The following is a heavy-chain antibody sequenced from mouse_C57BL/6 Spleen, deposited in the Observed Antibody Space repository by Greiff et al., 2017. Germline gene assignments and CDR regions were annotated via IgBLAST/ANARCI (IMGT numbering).Heavy chain of an antibody. CDR2: FDPNSGGT. Sequence: QVQLQQPGAELVKPGASVKLSCKASGYTFTSYWMHWVKQRPGRGLEWIGRFDPNSGGTKYNEKFKSKATLTVDKPSSTAYMQLSSLTSEDSAVYYCAREGTVVALYAMDYWGQGTSVTVSS. CDR1: GYTFTSYW. CDR3: AREGTVVALYAMDY. V-gene: IGHV1-72*01. D-gene: IGHD1-1*01. J-gene: IGHJ4*01.